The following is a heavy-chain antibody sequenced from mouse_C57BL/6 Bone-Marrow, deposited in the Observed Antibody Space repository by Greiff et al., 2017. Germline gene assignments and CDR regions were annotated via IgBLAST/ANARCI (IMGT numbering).Heavy chain of an antibody. CDR2: ISSGSSTI. D-gene: IGHD3-2*02. J-gene: IGHJ4*01. CDR3: ARDSSGYNYAMDY. Sequence: EVKLMESGGGLVKPGGSLKLSCAASGFTFSDSGMHWVRQAPETGLEWVAYISSGSSTIYYADTVKGRCTSSRDNAKNTLFLQMTSLRAEDTAMYYCARDSSGYNYAMDYWGQGTSVTVSS. CDR1: GFTFSDSG. V-gene: IGHV5-17*01.